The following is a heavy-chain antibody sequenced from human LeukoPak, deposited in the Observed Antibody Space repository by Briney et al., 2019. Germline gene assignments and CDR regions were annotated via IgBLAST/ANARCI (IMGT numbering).Heavy chain of an antibody. D-gene: IGHD2-2*01. J-gene: IGHJ4*02. CDR3: AAGDCSRTSCYAFDY. CDR1: GFTFSSYA. V-gene: IGHV3-7*01. Sequence: GRSLSLSCAASGFTFSSYAMSWVRQAPGTGLECVANIKQDGSEKYYVDSVKGRFTISRDNAKNSLYLQMNSLRAEDTAVYYCAAGDCSRTSCYAFDYWGQGTLVTVSS. CDR2: IKQDGSEK.